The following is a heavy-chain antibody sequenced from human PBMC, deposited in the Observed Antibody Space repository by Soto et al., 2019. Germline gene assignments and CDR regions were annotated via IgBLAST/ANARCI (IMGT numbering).Heavy chain of an antibody. Sequence: GGSLRLSCAASGFTVSSNYMSWVRQAPGKGLEWVSVIYSGGSTYYADSVKGRFTISRDNSKNTLYLQMNSLRAEDTAVYYCATSYGDYYYYYMDVWGKGTTVTVSS. J-gene: IGHJ6*03. CDR1: GFTVSSNY. CDR3: ATSYGDYYYYYMDV. D-gene: IGHD4-17*01. V-gene: IGHV3-66*01. CDR2: IYSGGST.